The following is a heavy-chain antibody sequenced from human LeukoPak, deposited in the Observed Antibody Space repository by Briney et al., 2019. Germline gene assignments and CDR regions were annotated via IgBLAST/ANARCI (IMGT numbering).Heavy chain of an antibody. D-gene: IGHD2-2*01. V-gene: IGHV3-7*01. J-gene: IGHJ4*02. CDR1: GFSFSTYF. Sequence: GGSLRLSCTASGFSFSTYFMAWVRQAPGTGLEWVAGIKQDGSDNYYVESVKGRFTISRDNSKNSMYLQMNSLRAEDTAVYFCARERYCNSATCYVGTRFDHWGQGTLVTVPS. CDR2: IKQDGSDN. CDR3: ARERYCNSATCYVGTRFDH.